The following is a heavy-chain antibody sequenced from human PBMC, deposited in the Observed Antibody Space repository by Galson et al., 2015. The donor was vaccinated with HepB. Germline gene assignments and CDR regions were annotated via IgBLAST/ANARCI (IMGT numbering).Heavy chain of an antibody. J-gene: IGHJ4*02. V-gene: IGHV3-11*06. D-gene: IGHD6-13*01. CDR2: ISSSSSYT. Sequence: SLRLSCAASGFTFSDYYMSWIRQAPGKGLEWVSYISSSSSYTNYADSVKGRFTISRDNAKNSLYLQMNSLRAEDTAVYYCAREGRYSAAGRLDYWGQGTLVTVSS. CDR1: GFTFSDYY. CDR3: AREGRYSAAGRLDY.